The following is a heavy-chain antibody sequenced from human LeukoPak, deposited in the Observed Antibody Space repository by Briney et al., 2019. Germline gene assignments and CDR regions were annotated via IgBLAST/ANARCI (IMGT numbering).Heavy chain of an antibody. V-gene: IGHV1-18*01. CDR2: ISGYNDNT. Sequence: ASVKVSCKTSGYKFDTYGITWVRQAPGQGLEWMGWISGYNDNTKYAQNFQDTVSMSTDKSTNSAYMELRSLTSDDTAVYYCTRDAASIFGVISGAREFDFWGQGTLVTVSS. D-gene: IGHD3-3*01. CDR1: GYKFDTYG. CDR3: TRDAASIFGVISGAREFDF. J-gene: IGHJ4*02.